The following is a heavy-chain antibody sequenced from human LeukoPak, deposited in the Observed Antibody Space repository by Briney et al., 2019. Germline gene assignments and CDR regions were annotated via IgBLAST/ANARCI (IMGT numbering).Heavy chain of an antibody. Sequence: GGSLRLSCAASGFTVSSKYMTWVRQAPGKGLEWVSVIYSGGSTFYADSVRSRFTISRDSSKNTVYLQMSSLRAEDTAVYYCARGRGSYYDTTGGLDYWGQGTLVTVSS. CDR3: ARGRGSYYDTTGGLDY. D-gene: IGHD3-22*01. CDR2: IYSGGST. J-gene: IGHJ4*02. V-gene: IGHV3-53*01. CDR1: GFTVSSKY.